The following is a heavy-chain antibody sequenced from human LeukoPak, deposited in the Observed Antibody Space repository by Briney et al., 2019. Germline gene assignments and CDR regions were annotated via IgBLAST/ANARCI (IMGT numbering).Heavy chain of an antibody. CDR3: ARQGYFDWLLGLAYMDV. V-gene: IGHV4-30-4*08. CDR1: GGSISSGDYY. Sequence: PSQTLSLTCTVSGGSISSGDYYWSWIRQPPGKGLEWIGYIYYSGSTYYNPSLKSRVTISVDTSKNQFSLKLSSVTAADTAVYYCARQGYFDWLLGLAYMDVWGKGTTVTDSS. J-gene: IGHJ6*03. CDR2: IYYSGST. D-gene: IGHD3-9*01.